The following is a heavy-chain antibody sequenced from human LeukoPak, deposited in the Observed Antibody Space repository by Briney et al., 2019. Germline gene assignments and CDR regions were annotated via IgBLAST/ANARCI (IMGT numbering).Heavy chain of an antibody. CDR3: AKAGYYYGSGRNYYYGMDV. Sequence: PGGSLRLSCAASGFTFSSYAMHWVRQAPGKGLEWVAVISYDGSNKYYADSVKGRFTISRDNSKNTLYLQMNSLRAEDTAVYYCAKAGYYYGSGRNYYYGMDVWGKGTTVTVSS. V-gene: IGHV3-30-3*01. CDR1: GFTFSSYA. CDR2: ISYDGSNK. D-gene: IGHD3-10*01. J-gene: IGHJ6*04.